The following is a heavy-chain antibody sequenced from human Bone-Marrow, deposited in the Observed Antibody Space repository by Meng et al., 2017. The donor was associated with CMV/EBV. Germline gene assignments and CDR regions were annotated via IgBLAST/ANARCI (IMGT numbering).Heavy chain of an antibody. CDR1: GFTFSSYW. V-gene: IGHV3-7*01. D-gene: IGHD4-11*01. CDR2: IKQDGSEK. CDR3: ARELTVTIGQGTHYYYYGMDV. Sequence: GESLKIPCAASGFTFSSYWMSWVRQAPGKGLEWVANIKQDGSEKYYVDSVKGRFTISRDNAKNSLYLQMNSLRAEDTAVYYCARELTVTIGQGTHYYYYGMDVWGQGTTVTVSS. J-gene: IGHJ6*02.